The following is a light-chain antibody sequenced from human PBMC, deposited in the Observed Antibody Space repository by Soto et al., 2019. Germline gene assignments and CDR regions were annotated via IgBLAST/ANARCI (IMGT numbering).Light chain of an antibody. CDR1: ESIATW. Sequence: DVHMTQSPSTLSASVGDRVTITCRASESIATWLAWYQQKPGKAPKLLIYDASRLESGVPSRCSGGGSGKEFTLTISDLQPDDFATYYCHQYNSYFGQGTKLEI. J-gene: IGKJ2*01. V-gene: IGKV1-5*01. CDR2: DAS. CDR3: HQYNSY.